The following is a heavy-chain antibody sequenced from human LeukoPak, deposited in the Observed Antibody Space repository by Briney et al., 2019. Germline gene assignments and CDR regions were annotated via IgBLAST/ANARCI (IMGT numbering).Heavy chain of an antibody. Sequence: SETLSLTCTVSGGSISSYYWSWIRQPAGKGLEWIGRIYTSGSTNYNPSLKSRVTMSVDTSKNQFSLKLSSVTAADTAVYYCASGHSSSWAADYWGREPWSPSPQ. D-gene: IGHD6-13*01. CDR1: GGSISSYY. CDR3: ASGHSSSWAADY. V-gene: IGHV4-4*07. J-gene: IGHJ4*02. CDR2: IYTSGST.